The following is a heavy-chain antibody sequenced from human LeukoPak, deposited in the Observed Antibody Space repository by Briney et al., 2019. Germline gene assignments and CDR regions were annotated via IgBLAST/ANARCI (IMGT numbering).Heavy chain of an antibody. V-gene: IGHV3-23*01. CDR3: AKDSYYDYVWGSYRYTNQFDY. CDR2: MSGSGGGT. D-gene: IGHD3-16*02. CDR1: GFTFSNYG. J-gene: IGHJ4*02. Sequence: GGSLRLSCAASGFTFSNYGMSWVRQAPGKGLEWVSGMSGSGGGTYYADSVKGRFTISRDNSKNTLYLQMNSLRAEDTAVYYCAKDSYYDYVWGSYRYTNQFDYWGQGTLVTVSS.